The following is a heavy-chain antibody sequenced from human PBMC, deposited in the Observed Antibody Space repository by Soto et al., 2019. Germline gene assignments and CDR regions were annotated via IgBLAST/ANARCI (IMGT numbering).Heavy chain of an antibody. J-gene: IGHJ5*02. CDR2: ISLYSDGT. D-gene: IGHD2-2*01. V-gene: IGHV1-18*01. Sequence: QVQLVQSGGEVKRPGASVKVSCKTSGYTFSNYGITWVRQAPGQPLEWLGWISLYSDGTNYAQKFQGRVSITTDTSTTTAYMELRSLRSDDTAVYYCARVGPGAVAWFGPWGQGTLVTVSS. CDR3: ARVGPGAVAWFGP. CDR1: GYTFSNYG.